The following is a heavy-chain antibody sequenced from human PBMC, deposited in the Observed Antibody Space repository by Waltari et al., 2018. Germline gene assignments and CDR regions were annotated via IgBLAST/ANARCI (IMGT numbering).Heavy chain of an antibody. CDR2: IKSCGTSI. V-gene: IGHV3-74*01. J-gene: IGHJ6*02. CDR1: GFTFSRFW. Sequence: EVQLVESGGNLVQPGESLRLSCAASGFTFSRFWMHWVRQGPGRGLVWFSRIKSCGTSIGYADSVKWRFTISRDNAKNTLYLQMKSLRAEDTGVYYCAIAAPKTYRSPVPGRDYYYGMDVWGQGTTVTVSS. CDR3: AIAAPKTYRSPVPGRDYYYGMDV. D-gene: IGHD6-19*01.